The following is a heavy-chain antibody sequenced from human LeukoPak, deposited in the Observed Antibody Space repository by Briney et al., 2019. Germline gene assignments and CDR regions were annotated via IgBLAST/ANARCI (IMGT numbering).Heavy chain of an antibody. J-gene: IGHJ3*02. CDR2: ISGSGGST. Sequence: PGGSLRLSCAASGFTFSSYAMSWVRQAPGKGLEWVSAISGSGGSTYCADSVKGRFTISRDNSKNTLYLQMNSLRAEDTAVYYCAKEETAYCGGDCYRSAFDIWGQGTMVTVSS. CDR1: GFTFSSYA. D-gene: IGHD2-21*02. V-gene: IGHV3-23*01. CDR3: AKEETAYCGGDCYRSAFDI.